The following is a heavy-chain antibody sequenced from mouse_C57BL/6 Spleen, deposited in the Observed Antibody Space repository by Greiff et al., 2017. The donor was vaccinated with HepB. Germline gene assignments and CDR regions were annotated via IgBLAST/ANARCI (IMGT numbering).Heavy chain of an antibody. Sequence: VKLMESGAELVRPGTSVKVSCKASGYAFTNYLIEWVKQRPGQGLEWIGVINPGSGGTNYNEKFKGKATLTADKSSSTAYMQLSSLTSEDSAVYFCARFYDGFWYFDVWGTGTTVTVSS. J-gene: IGHJ1*03. CDR3: ARFYDGFWYFDV. D-gene: IGHD2-3*01. CDR2: INPGSGGT. CDR1: GYAFTNYL. V-gene: IGHV1-54*01.